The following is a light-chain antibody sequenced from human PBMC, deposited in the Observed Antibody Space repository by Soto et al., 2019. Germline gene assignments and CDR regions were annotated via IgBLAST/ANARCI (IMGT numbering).Light chain of an antibody. V-gene: IGLV2-14*01. Sequence: QSVLTQPASVSGSPGQSITISCTGTSGDVGGYNYVSWYQQRPGKAPKLMIYEVSNRPSGVSNRFSGSKSGNTASLTISGLQAEDEADYYCSSYTSSDSYVFGTGTKVTVL. J-gene: IGLJ1*01. CDR3: SSYTSSDSYV. CDR1: SGDVGGYNY. CDR2: EVS.